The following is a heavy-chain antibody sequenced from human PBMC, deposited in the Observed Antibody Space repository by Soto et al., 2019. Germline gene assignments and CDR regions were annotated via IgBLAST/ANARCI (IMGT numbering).Heavy chain of an antibody. Sequence: SVKVSCKVSGGAFTNYSLNWVRHAPGQGLEWLGGIIPLHNTSNYSLKLLGRGSVTADISSNTVYMHLSGLTSDDTATYYCAIWSNWHPLYYRRMDVWGQGTTVTVSS. CDR3: AIWSNWHPLYYRRMDV. J-gene: IGHJ6*02. D-gene: IGHD1-20*01. CDR2: IIPLHNTS. CDR1: GGAFTNYS. V-gene: IGHV1-69*08.